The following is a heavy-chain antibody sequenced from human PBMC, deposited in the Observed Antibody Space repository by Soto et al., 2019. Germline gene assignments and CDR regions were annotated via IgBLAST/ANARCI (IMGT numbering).Heavy chain of an antibody. D-gene: IGHD3-22*01. CDR3: AREAGDSSGYYRYYYYGMDV. J-gene: IGHJ6*02. Sequence: ASVKVSCKASGYTFTGYYMHWVRQAPGQGLEWMGWINPNSGGTNYAQKFQGWVTMTRDTSISTAYMELSRLRSDDTAVYYCAREAGDSSGYYRYYYYGMDVWGQGTTVTVSS. CDR2: INPNSGGT. V-gene: IGHV1-2*04. CDR1: GYTFTGYY.